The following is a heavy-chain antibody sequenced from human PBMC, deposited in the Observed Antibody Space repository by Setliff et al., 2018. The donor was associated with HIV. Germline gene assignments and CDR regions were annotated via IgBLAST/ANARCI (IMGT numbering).Heavy chain of an antibody. J-gene: IGHJ4*02. CDR3: ARGALSLTMTKLLSFFDC. CDR2: INHSGNT. V-gene: IGHV4-34*01. CDR1: GGSFRGNY. D-gene: IGHD3-22*01. Sequence: ETLSLTCAVYGGSFRGNYWSWIRQTPGKGLEWIAEINHSGNTNYNPSLKSRVTISVVASTSHFSLKMTSVTAADTAVYYCARGALSLTMTKLLSFFDCWGQGTQVTVSS.